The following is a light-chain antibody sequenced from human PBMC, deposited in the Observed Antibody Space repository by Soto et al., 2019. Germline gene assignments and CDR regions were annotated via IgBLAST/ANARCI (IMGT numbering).Light chain of an antibody. CDR3: QQSYSTPHA. CDR2: AAS. Sequence: DIQMTQSPSSLSASVGDRVTITCRASQSISSYLNWYQQKPGKAPKLLIYAASSLQSGVPSRFSGSGPGTDFTLTISSLQPEDFTNYFCQQSYSTPHAFGQGTKVEIK. J-gene: IGKJ1*01. V-gene: IGKV1-39*01. CDR1: QSISSY.